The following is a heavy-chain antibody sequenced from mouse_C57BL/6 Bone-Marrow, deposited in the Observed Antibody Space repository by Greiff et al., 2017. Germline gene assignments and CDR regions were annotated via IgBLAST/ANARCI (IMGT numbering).Heavy chain of an antibody. D-gene: IGHD1-1*01. Sequence: QVQLQQSGAELARPGASVKLSCKASGYTFTSYGISWVKQRTGQGLEWIGAIYPRSGNTYYNEKFKGKATLTADKSSSTAYMELRSLTSEDSAVFFCANRYYGSSYGYAMDYWGQGTSVTVSS. CDR3: ANRYYGSSYGYAMDY. CDR2: IYPRSGNT. V-gene: IGHV1-81*01. CDR1: GYTFTSYG. J-gene: IGHJ4*01.